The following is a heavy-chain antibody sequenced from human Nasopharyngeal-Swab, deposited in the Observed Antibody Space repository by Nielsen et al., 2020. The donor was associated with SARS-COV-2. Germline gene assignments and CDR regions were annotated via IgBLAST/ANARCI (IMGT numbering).Heavy chain of an antibody. Sequence: GGSLRLSCTASGFTFSNYDIHWLRQTPGKGLEWVAVLWYAGSSERYADSVKGRFTISRDISKNTLYLQMNSLRAEGTAVYYCARESGVSSTSPFDCWGRGTLVTVSS. V-gene: IGHV3-33*01. CDR1: GFTFSNYD. CDR3: ARESGVSSTSPFDC. D-gene: IGHD2-2*01. J-gene: IGHJ4*02. CDR2: LWYAGSSE.